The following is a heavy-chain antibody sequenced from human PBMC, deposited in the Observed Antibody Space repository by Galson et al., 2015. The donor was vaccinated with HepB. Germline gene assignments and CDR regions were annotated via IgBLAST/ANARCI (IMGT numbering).Heavy chain of an antibody. D-gene: IGHD5-18*01. CDR1: GFTFSTYT. CDR2: ISSTGTTI. Sequence: SLRLSCAASGFTFSTYTFNWVRQAPGKDLEWISYISSTGTTIYYADSVKGRFTISRDNAENSLSLQMSSLRDEDTAVYYCVRVAIDTTIFRGYWYFDLWGRGTLVTVSS. J-gene: IGHJ2*01. V-gene: IGHV3-48*02. CDR3: VRVAIDTTIFRGYWYFDL.